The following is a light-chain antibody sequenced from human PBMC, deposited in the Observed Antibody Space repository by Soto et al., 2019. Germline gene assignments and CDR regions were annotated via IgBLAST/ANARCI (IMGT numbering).Light chain of an antibody. CDR1: QSVSTN. CDR2: AAS. Sequence: EVVMTQSPATLSVSPGETATLSCRASQSVSTNLAWYQQKPGQAPRLLIYAASTRASGIPDRFSGSGSATEFTLTISSPQSEDFAVYYCEQYKNWPQTFGQGTKVDIK. J-gene: IGKJ1*01. V-gene: IGKV3-15*01. CDR3: EQYKNWPQT.